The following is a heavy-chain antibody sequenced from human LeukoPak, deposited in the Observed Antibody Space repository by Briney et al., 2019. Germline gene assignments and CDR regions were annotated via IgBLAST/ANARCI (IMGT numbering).Heavy chain of an antibody. Sequence: SETLSLTCTVSGGSVSSGSYYWSWIRQPPGKGLEWIGRIYTSGSTNYNPSLKSRVTMSVDTSKNQFSLKLSSVSAADTAVYYCARDYYTSGSYYDRFDYWGQGTPVTVSS. CDR1: GGSVSSGSYY. V-gene: IGHV4-61*01. CDR3: ARDYYTSGSYYDRFDY. D-gene: IGHD3-10*01. CDR2: IYTSGST. J-gene: IGHJ4*02.